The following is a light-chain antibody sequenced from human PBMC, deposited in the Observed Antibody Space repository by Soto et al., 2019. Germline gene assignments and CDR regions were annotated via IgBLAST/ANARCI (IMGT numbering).Light chain of an antibody. J-gene: IGKJ5*01. CDR3: QQANSFPPVT. V-gene: IGKV1-12*01. CDR2: AAS. Sequence: DIQMTQSPSSVSASVGDRVTITCRASQGISNWLAWYQQKPGKAPKLLIYAASTLQSGVPSRFRGSGFGTNFTLTISSLQPDDFAIYYCQQANSFPPVTFGRGTRLEIK. CDR1: QGISNW.